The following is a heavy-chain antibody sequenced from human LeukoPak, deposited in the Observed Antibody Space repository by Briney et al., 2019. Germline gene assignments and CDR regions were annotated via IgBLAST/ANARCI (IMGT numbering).Heavy chain of an antibody. Sequence: SETLSLTCAVYGGSFSGYYWSWIRQPPGKGLEWIGGISHSGSTNYNPSLKSRVTISVDTSKNQFSLKLSSVTAADTAVYYCARLGGCSSTSCYVHWFDPWGQGTLVTVPA. CDR2: ISHSGST. J-gene: IGHJ5*02. CDR3: ARLGGCSSTSCYVHWFDP. V-gene: IGHV4-34*01. CDR1: GGSFSGYY. D-gene: IGHD2-2*01.